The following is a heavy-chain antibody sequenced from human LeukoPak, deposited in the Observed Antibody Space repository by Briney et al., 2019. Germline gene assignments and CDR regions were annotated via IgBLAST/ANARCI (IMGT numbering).Heavy chain of an antibody. Sequence: PGGSLRLSCAASGFTFSSYAMSWVRQAPGKGLEWVSAISGSGGSTYYADSVKGRFTISRDNSKNTLYLQMNSLRAEDTAVYYCAKVPYGAVAAYYFDYWGQGTLVTVSS. V-gene: IGHV3-23*01. CDR2: ISGSGGST. CDR3: AKVPYGAVAAYYFDY. CDR1: GFTFSSYA. D-gene: IGHD6-19*01. J-gene: IGHJ4*02.